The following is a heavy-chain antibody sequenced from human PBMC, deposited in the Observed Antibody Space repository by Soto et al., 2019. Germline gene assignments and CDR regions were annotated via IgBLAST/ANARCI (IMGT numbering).Heavy chain of an antibody. CDR3: AKGLPGYGDPFDY. Sequence: EVQLLESWGGLVQPGGSLRLSCAASGFTFSNYDMTWVRQAPGKGLEWVSTLSGSGGSTYYADSVKGRFTISRDNSKNTLYLQMNSLRAEDTAIYYCAKGLPGYGDPFDYWGQGTLVSVSS. J-gene: IGHJ4*02. D-gene: IGHD4-17*01. CDR2: LSGSGGST. CDR1: GFTFSNYD. V-gene: IGHV3-23*01.